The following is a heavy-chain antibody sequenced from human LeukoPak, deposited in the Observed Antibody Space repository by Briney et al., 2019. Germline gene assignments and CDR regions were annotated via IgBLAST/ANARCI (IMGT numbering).Heavy chain of an antibody. J-gene: IGHJ6*02. CDR1: GYTFTGYY. CDR3: ARDLTPSFHSNSYGMDV. Sequence: GASVKVSCKASGYTFTGYYMHWVRQAPGQGLEWMGWINPNSGGTNYAQKFQGWVTMTRDTSISTAYMELSRLRSDDTAVYYCARDLTPSFHSNSYGMDVWGQGTTVTVSS. D-gene: IGHD2-15*01. CDR2: INPNSGGT. V-gene: IGHV1-2*04.